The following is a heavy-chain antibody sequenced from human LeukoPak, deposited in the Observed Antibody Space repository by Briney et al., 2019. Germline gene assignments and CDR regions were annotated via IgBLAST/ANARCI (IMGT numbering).Heavy chain of an antibody. CDR2: VEHDGSRT. D-gene: IGHD4-17*01. J-gene: IGHJ4*02. CDR1: GFTFTSYW. V-gene: IGHV3-74*01. CDR3: ATDLG. Sequence: GGSLRLSCAASGFTFTSYWMHWVRQPPGKGLVWVSRVEHDGSRTAYADSVTGRFTISRDNARNMLYLQMNSLRAEDTAVYYCATDLGWGQGTLVTVSS.